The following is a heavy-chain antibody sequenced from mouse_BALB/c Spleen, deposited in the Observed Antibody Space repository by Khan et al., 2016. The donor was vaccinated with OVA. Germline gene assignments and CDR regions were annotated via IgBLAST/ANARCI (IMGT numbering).Heavy chain of an antibody. V-gene: IGHV1S126*01. CDR2: IDPSDSET. CDR1: GYSFTSYW. Sequence: QVQLQQSGPQLVRPGASVKISCKASGYSFTSYWMHWVKQRPGQGLEWIGMIDPSDSETRLNQKFKDKATLTVDKSSSTAYMQLSSPTSEDSAVYYCASEGRYGNFAWFAYWGQGTLVTVSA. J-gene: IGHJ3*01. CDR3: ASEGRYGNFAWFAY. D-gene: IGHD2-10*02.